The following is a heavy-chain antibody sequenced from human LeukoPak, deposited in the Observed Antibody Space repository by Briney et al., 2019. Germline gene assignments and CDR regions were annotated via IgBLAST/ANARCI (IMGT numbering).Heavy chain of an antibody. J-gene: IGHJ4*02. CDR3: ARVPLSGYFDY. Sequence: PGGSLRLFCAASGFTVSSNYMSWVRQAPGKGLEWVSVIYSGGSTYYADSVKGRFTISRDNSKNTLYLQMNSLRAEDTAVYYCARVPLSGYFDYWGQGTLVTVSS. CDR2: IYSGGST. V-gene: IGHV3-66*01. CDR1: GFTVSSNY. D-gene: IGHD3-10*01.